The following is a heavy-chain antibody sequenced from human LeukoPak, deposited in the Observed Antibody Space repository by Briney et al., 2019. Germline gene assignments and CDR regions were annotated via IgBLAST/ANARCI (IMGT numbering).Heavy chain of an antibody. CDR1: GYSISSGYY. V-gene: IGHV4-61*01. Sequence: SETLSLTCAVSGYSISSGYYWGWIRQPPGKGLEWIGYIYYSGSTNYNPSLKSRVTISVDTSKNQFSLKLSSVTAADTAVYYCARAKAALDAFDIWGQGTMVTVSS. CDR2: IYYSGST. J-gene: IGHJ3*02. D-gene: IGHD2-15*01. CDR3: ARAKAALDAFDI.